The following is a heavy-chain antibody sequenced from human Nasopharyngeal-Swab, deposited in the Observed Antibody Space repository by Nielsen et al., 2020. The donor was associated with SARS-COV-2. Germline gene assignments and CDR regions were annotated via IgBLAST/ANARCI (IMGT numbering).Heavy chain of an antibody. CDR1: GGTFSSYA. J-gene: IGHJ6*03. V-gene: IGHV1-69*13. CDR2: IIPIFGTA. CDR3: ARSLIEYSSSSGYYYYYMDV. Sequence: SVKVSCKASGGTFSSYASSWLRQAPGQGLEWMGGIIPIFGTANYAQKFQGRVTITADESTSTAYMELSSLRSEDTAVYYCARSLIEYSSSSGYYYYYMDVWGKGTTVTVSS. D-gene: IGHD6-6*01.